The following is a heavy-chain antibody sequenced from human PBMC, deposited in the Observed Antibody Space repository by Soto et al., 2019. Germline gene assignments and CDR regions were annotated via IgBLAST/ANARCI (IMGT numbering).Heavy chain of an antibody. CDR1: GGSISSYY. D-gene: IGHD3-3*01. CDR3: ARVGAGFWSGYSTSAAFWFDP. J-gene: IGHJ5*02. Sequence: SETLSLTCTVSGGSISSYYWSWIRQPPGKGLEWIGYIYYSGSTNYNPSLKSRVTISVDTSKNQFSLELSSVTAADTAVYYCARVGAGFWSGYSTSAAFWFDPWGQGTLVTVSS. CDR2: IYYSGST. V-gene: IGHV4-59*01.